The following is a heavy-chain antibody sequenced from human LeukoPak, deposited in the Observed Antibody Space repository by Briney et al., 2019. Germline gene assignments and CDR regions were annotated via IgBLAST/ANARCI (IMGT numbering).Heavy chain of an antibody. J-gene: IGHJ3*02. Sequence: GGSLRLSCAASGFTFSSYAMHWVRQAPGKGLEWVAVISYDGSNKYYADSVKGRFTISRDNSKNTLYLQMNSLRAEDTAVYYCARDPSAYCSGGSCGAFDIWGQRTMVTVSS. CDR2: ISYDGSNK. D-gene: IGHD2-15*01. CDR1: GFTFSSYA. CDR3: ARDPSAYCSGGSCGAFDI. V-gene: IGHV3-30*04.